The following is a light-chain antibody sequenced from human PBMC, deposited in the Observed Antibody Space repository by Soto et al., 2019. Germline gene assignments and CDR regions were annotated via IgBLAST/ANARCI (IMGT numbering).Light chain of an antibody. Sequence: QSALAQPASVSGSPGQSITISCTGTSSDVGAYNYVSWYQQHPGKAPKLMIYEVRGRPSGVSNRFSGSKSGNTASLTISGLQAEDEGDYFCNSYGSTSARYVFGTGTKLTVL. CDR3: NSYGSTSARYV. V-gene: IGLV2-14*01. CDR2: EVR. J-gene: IGLJ1*01. CDR1: SSDVGAYNY.